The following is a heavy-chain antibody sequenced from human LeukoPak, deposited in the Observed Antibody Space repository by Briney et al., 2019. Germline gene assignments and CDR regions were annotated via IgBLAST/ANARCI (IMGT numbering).Heavy chain of an antibody. CDR2: INQRRNT. CDR3: ARHGWHAWYFDL. D-gene: IGHD6-19*01. CDR1: GESFSVYS. Sequence: SETLSLTCVVYGESFSVYSWSWIRQPPGKGLEWIGEINQRRNTNYNPSLKSRVTISIDTSKNQFSLKLSSVTAVDTAVYYCARHGWHAWYFDLWGRGTLVTVSS. J-gene: IGHJ2*01. V-gene: IGHV4-34*01.